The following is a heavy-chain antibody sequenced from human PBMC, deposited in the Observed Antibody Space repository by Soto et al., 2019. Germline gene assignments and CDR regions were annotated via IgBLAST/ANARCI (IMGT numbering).Heavy chain of an antibody. CDR1: GYTFTGYY. J-gene: IGHJ6*02. D-gene: IGHD2-15*01. Sequence: GASVKVSCKASGYTFTGYYMHWVRQAPGQGLEWMGWINPNSGGTNYAQKFQGWVTMTRDTSISTAYMELSRLRSDDTAVYYCARDEMSRYCSGGSCRAYYYYGMDVWGQGTTVTVS. CDR2: INPNSGGT. V-gene: IGHV1-2*04. CDR3: ARDEMSRYCSGGSCRAYYYYGMDV.